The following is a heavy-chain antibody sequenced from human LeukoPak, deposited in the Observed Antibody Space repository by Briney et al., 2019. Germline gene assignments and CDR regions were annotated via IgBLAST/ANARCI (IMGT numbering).Heavy chain of an antibody. CDR2: IYSGGST. D-gene: IGHD6-13*01. CDR1: GFTVRSNS. CDR3: ARGLAAAGWFDP. J-gene: IGHJ5*02. Sequence: GGSLRLSCAASGFTVRSNSMSWVRQAPGKGLERVSVIYSGGSTDYADSVKGRFTISRDNSKNTLYLQMNSLRAEDTAVYYCARGLAAAGWFDPWGQGTLVTVSS. V-gene: IGHV3-66*01.